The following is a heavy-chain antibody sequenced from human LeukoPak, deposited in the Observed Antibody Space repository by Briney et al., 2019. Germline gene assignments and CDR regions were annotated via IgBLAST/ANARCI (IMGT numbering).Heavy chain of an antibody. CDR3: ARGPYMVGTSPENP. CDR2: ISAYNGNT. D-gene: IGHD1-26*01. V-gene: IGHV1-18*01. Sequence: GASVKVSCKASGYTFTSYGISWVRQAPGQGLEWMGWISAYNGNTNYAQKLQGRVTMTTDTSTSTAYMELRSLRSDDTAVYYCARGPYMVGTSPENPWGQGTLVTVSS. CDR1: GYTFTSYG. J-gene: IGHJ5*02.